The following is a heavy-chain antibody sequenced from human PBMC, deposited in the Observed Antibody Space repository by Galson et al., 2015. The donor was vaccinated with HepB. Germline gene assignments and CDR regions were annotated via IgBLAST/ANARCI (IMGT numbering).Heavy chain of an antibody. CDR1: GFTFSSYA. J-gene: IGHJ4*02. Sequence: SLRLSCAASGFTFSSYAMSWVRQAPGKGLEWVSAISGSGGSTYYADSVKGRFTISRDNSKNTLYLQMNSLRAEDTAVYYCANPGGRVVIHNDYWGQGTLVTVSS. V-gene: IGHV3-23*01. CDR2: ISGSGGST. CDR3: ANPGGRVVIHNDY. D-gene: IGHD3-3*01.